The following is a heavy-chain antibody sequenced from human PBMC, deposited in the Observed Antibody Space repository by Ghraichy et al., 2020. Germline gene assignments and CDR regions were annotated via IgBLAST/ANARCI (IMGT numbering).Heavy chain of an antibody. D-gene: IGHD3-10*01. J-gene: IGHJ6*02. V-gene: IGHV3-48*02. Sequence: GGSLRLSCAASGFSFSGYSMNWVHQAPGKGLEWVSYISSTSSTMYYADSVKGRFTISRDNAKNSLYLQMNSLRDEDTAVYYCARSNYYGSGGYDFYYGMDVWGQGTTVTVSS. CDR2: ISSTSSTM. CDR3: ARSNYYGSGGYDFYYGMDV. CDR1: GFSFSGYS.